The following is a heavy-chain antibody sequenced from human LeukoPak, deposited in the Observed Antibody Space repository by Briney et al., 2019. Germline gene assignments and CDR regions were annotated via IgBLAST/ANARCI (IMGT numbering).Heavy chain of an antibody. Sequence: GGSLTLSCAASGFTFSSYWMSWVRQAPGKGLEWVANIKEDGSEKYYVDSVKGRFTISRDNAKNSLYLQMNSLRAEDTAVYYCAGALGRGGWYAGNWGQGNLVSVSS. J-gene: IGHJ4*02. CDR1: GFTFSSYW. CDR3: AGALGRGGWYAGN. CDR2: IKEDGSEK. D-gene: IGHD6-19*01. V-gene: IGHV3-7*01.